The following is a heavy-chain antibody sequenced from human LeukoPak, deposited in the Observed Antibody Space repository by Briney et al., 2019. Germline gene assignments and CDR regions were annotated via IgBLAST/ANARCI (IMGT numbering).Heavy chain of an antibody. CDR3: ARVLGYCSSTSCLDAFDI. J-gene: IGHJ3*02. D-gene: IGHD2-2*01. CDR1: GFTFSSYS. V-gene: IGHV3-21*01. Sequence: GGSLRLSCAASGFTFSSYSMNWVRQAPGKGLEWVSSISSSSSYIHYADSVKGRFTISRDNAKNSLYLQMNSLRAEDTAVYYCARVLGYCSSTSCLDAFDIWGQGTMVTVSS. CDR2: ISSSSSYI.